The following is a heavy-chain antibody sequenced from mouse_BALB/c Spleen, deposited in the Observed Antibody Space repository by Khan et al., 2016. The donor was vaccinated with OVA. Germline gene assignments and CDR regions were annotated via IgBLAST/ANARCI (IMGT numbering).Heavy chain of an antibody. V-gene: IGHV2-9-2*01. CDR1: GFSLTSYD. D-gene: IGHD1-1*01. J-gene: IGHJ1*01. CDR2: IWTGGGT. Sequence: VQLLETGPGLVAPSQSLSITCTVSGFSLTSYDISWIRQPPGKGLEWLGVIWTGGGTNYNSAFMSRLNISKDNSKSQVFLKMNSLQTDDTSIYYCARMGHYYGSFYWYFDVWGAGTTVTVSS. CDR3: ARMGHYYGSFYWYFDV.